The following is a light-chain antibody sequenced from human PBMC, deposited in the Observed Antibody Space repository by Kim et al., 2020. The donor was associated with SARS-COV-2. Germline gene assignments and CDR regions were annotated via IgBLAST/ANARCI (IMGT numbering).Light chain of an antibody. CDR3: QHYNNWPYT. CDR2: GAS. V-gene: IGKV3-15*01. J-gene: IGKJ2*01. CDR1: QSVGSS. Sequence: SGSPGERATLSCRASQSVGSSLAWYQQKPGQAPRLLIYGASSRATGVPTRFSASGSATEFTLTISSLQSEDFALYYCQHYNNWPYTFGQGTKLEI.